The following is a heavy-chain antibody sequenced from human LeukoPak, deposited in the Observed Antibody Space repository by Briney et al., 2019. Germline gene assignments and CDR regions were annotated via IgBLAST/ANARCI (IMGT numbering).Heavy chain of an antibody. D-gene: IGHD3-22*01. CDR1: GFTFSSYS. Sequence: KPGGSLRLSCAASGFTFSSYSMSWVRQAPGKGLEWVSSISSSSSYIYYADSVKGRFTISRDNAKNSLYLQMNSLRAEDTAVYYCARERGEGLYYYDSSGQPYDAFDIWGQGTMVTVSS. J-gene: IGHJ3*02. CDR2: ISSSSSYI. CDR3: ARERGEGLYYYDSSGQPYDAFDI. V-gene: IGHV3-21*01.